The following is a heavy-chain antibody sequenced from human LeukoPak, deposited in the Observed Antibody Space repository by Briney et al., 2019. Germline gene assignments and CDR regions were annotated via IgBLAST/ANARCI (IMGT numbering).Heavy chain of an antibody. J-gene: IGHJ4*02. CDR1: GFSFSGHW. CDR3: ARGPNSNWSGLDF. D-gene: IGHD6-6*01. CDR2: ISPTGSTT. V-gene: IGHV3-74*01. Sequence: GGSLRLSCTASGFSFSGHWMHWTRQLPGKGLVWVSRISPTGSTTGYADSVKGRFTVSRDNAKNTLYLQVNNLRAEDTAVYYCARGPNSNWSGLDFWGQGTLLTVSS.